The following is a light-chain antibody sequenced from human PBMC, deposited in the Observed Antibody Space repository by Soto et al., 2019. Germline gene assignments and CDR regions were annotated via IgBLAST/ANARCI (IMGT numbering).Light chain of an antibody. V-gene: IGKV3-15*01. Sequence: VMTQSPATLSVSPGERAALSCRASQSVSTNLAWYQQKPGQAPRLLIYGASTRATGIPARFSGSGSGTEFTLTISSLQSEDSAVYYCQQYKNWLALTFGGGTKVDIK. CDR1: QSVSTN. CDR3: QQYKNWLALT. CDR2: GAS. J-gene: IGKJ4*01.